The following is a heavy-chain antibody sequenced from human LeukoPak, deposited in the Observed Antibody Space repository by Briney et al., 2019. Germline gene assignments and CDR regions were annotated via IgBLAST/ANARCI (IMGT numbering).Heavy chain of an antibody. CDR1: GSTVKRNY. Sequence: GGSLRLSCAVSGSTVKRNYMSWARQAPGKGLEWVSVIYSGGDTYYADSVKGRFTISRDNSKNTVYLQMNNPRPEDTAVYYCARLDDSNSRRPENDASDVWGQGTTVTVSS. V-gene: IGHV3-66*02. J-gene: IGHJ3*01. D-gene: IGHD3-22*01. CDR2: IYSGGDT. CDR3: ARLDDSNSRRPENDASDV.